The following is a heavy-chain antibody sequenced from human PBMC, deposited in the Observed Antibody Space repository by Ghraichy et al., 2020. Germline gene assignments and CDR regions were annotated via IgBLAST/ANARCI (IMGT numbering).Heavy chain of an antibody. CDR1: GYTFTSYG. V-gene: IGHV1-18*01. CDR2: ISAYNGNT. CDR3: ARGGLQQRGYYYDSSGYYYPY. Sequence: ASVKVSCKASGYTFTSYGISWVRQAPGQGLEWMGWISAYNGNTNYAQKLQGRVTMTTDTSTSTAYMELRSLRSDDTAVYYCARGGLQQRGYYYDSSGYYYPYWGQGTLVTVSS. J-gene: IGHJ4*02. D-gene: IGHD3-22*01.